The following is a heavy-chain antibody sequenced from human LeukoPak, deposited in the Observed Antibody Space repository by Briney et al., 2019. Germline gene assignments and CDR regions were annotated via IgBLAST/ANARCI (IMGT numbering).Heavy chain of an antibody. CDR2: INPNSGGT. CDR1: GYTFTGYY. V-gene: IGHV1-2*02. CDR3: ARDHPLGENYFDY. D-gene: IGHD5-24*01. J-gene: IGHJ4*02. Sequence: GASVKVSCKASGYTFTGYYMHWVRQAPGQGLEWMGWINPNSGGTNYAQKFQGRVTMTRDTSISTAYMELSRLRSDDTAVYYCARDHPLGENYFDYWGQGTLVTVSS.